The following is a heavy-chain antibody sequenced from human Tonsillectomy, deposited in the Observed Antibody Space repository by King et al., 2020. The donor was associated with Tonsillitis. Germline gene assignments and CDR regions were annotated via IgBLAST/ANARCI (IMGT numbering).Heavy chain of an antibody. CDR1: GYTFTSYY. CDR2: INPNGGYT. V-gene: IGHV1-46*01. D-gene: IGHD2-15*01. CDR3: ARDTPLGDSGGY. J-gene: IGHJ4*02. Sequence: QLVQSGAEVKKPGASVKVSCKASGYTFTSYYMHWVRQAPGQGLEWMGIINPNGGYTNYAQKFQGRVTMTRDTSTSTVYMELSSLRSEDTAVYYCARDTPLGDSGGYWGQGTLVTVSS.